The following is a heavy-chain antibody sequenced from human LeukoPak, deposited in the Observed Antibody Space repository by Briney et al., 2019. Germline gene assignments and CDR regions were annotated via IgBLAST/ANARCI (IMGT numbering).Heavy chain of an antibody. J-gene: IGHJ4*02. CDR3: ARGTYGSGSYLPSYYFDH. Sequence: PSETLSLTCTVSGGSISSYYWSWIRQPPGKGLEWIGYIYYSGSTNYNPSLKSRVTISVDTSKNQFSLKLSSVTAADTAVYYCARGTYGSGSYLPSYYFDHWGQGTLVTVSS. CDR2: IYYSGST. D-gene: IGHD3-10*01. CDR1: GGSISSYY. V-gene: IGHV4-59*01.